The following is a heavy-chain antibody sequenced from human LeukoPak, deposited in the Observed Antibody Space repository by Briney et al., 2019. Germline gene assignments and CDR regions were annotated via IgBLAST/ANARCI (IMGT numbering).Heavy chain of an antibody. Sequence: PGGTLRLSCAASGVTFSTYAMSWVRQAPGRGLDWVSTISGGGGGTYYADYVKGRFTISRDNSKNTLYLHMNSLRAEDTALYYCARNYYEPTYDYYFDCWGQGTLVTVSS. CDR1: GVTFSTYA. CDR3: ARNYYEPTYDYYFDC. D-gene: IGHD1-26*01. CDR2: ISGGGGGT. J-gene: IGHJ4*02. V-gene: IGHV3-23*01.